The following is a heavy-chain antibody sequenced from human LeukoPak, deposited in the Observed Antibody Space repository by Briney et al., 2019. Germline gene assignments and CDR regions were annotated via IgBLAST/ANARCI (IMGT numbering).Heavy chain of an antibody. D-gene: IGHD3-10*01. J-gene: IGHJ4*02. V-gene: IGHV1-2*02. CDR2: INPNSGGT. Sequence: SVKVSCKASGYTFTGYYMHWVRQAPGQGLEWMGWINPNSGGTNYAQKFQGRVNMTRDTSISTAYMELSRLRSDDTAVYYCARGLSAWFGELMIGGYFDYWGQGTLVTVSS. CDR3: ARGLSAWFGELMIGGYFDY. CDR1: GYTFTGYY.